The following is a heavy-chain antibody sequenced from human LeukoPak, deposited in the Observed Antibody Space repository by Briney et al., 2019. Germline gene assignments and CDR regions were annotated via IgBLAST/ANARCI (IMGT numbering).Heavy chain of an antibody. CDR3: AKGQETYCSSTSCYSTADY. J-gene: IGHJ4*02. Sequence: GGSLRLSCSASGFTFSSYAMSWVRQAPGKGLEWVSAISGSGGSTYYADSVKGRFTISRDNSKNTLYLQMNSLRAEDTAVYYCAKGQETYCSSTSCYSTADYWGQGTLVTVSS. CDR1: GFTFSSYA. CDR2: ISGSGGST. D-gene: IGHD2-2*01. V-gene: IGHV3-23*01.